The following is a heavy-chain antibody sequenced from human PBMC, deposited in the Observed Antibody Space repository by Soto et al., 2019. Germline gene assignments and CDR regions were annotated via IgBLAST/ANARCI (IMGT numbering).Heavy chain of an antibody. CDR1: GDSISSYY. J-gene: IGHJ4*02. Sequence: QVQLQESGPGLVKPSETLSLTCTVSGDSISSYYWSWIRQPPGKGLEWIGYIYYRASTNYSPSLKSRVTISVDTSKNQFSLNLSSVTAADTAVYYCARHLPYCGGDCYSLDYWGQGTLVTVSS. V-gene: IGHV4-59*08. CDR3: ARHLPYCGGDCYSLDY. D-gene: IGHD2-21*02. CDR2: IYYRAST.